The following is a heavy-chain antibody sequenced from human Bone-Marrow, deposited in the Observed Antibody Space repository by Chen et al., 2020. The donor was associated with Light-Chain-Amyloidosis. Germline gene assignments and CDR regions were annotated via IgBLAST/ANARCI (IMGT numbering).Heavy chain of an antibody. D-gene: IGHD1-26*01. J-gene: IGHJ4*02. CDR3: AKVWYASGTYFEN. CDR1: GFTFNTYA. V-gene: IGHV3-23*01. Sequence: LESGGGLIQPGGSLRLSCAASGFTFNTYALSWVRQAPGKGLEWVSAISSGGCSTYYADSVNGRFTISRDNSRNTLYLQMNSLRVEDTAVYYCAKVWYASGTYFENWGQGTLVTVSS. CDR2: ISSGGCST.